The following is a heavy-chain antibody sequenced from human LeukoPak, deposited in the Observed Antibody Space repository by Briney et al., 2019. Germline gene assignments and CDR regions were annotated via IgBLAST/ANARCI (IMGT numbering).Heavy chain of an antibody. J-gene: IGHJ2*01. CDR1: GGSISSYY. Sequence: SETLSLTCTVPGGSISSYYWSWIRQPPGRGLEWRGYIYYSGSTNYNPSPKSRGTISVDTSKNQFSLKLSSVTAADTAVYYCARWRNWSTYWYFDLWGRGTLVTVSS. D-gene: IGHD1-1*01. CDR2: IYYSGST. V-gene: IGHV4-59*01. CDR3: ARWRNWSTYWYFDL.